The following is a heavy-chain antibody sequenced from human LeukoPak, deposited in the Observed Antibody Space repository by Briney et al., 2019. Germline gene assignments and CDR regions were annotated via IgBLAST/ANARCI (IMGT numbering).Heavy chain of an antibody. V-gene: IGHV4-34*01. D-gene: IGHD6-19*01. CDR3: ARVGYSSGWYWFDP. CDR1: GGSFSDYF. J-gene: IGHJ5*02. Sequence: KPSETLPLTCAVYGGSFSDYFWGWIRQPPGKGLEWIGEINHSGRTYYNPSLKSRVTISVDTSKNQFSLNLSSVTAADTAVYYCARVGYSSGWYWFDPWGQGTLVTVSS. CDR2: INHSGRT.